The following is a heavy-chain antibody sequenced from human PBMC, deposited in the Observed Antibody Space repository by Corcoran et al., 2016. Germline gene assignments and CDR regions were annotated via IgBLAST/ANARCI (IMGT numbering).Heavy chain of an antibody. CDR2: IIPIFGTA. D-gene: IGHD2-15*01. CDR3: ARGGGSSDDDFDY. CDR1: GGTFSSYA. V-gene: IGHV1-69*01. Sequence: QVQLVQSGAEVKKPGSSVKVSCKASGGTFSSYAISWVRQAPGQGLEWMGGIIPIFGTANYAQKFQGRVTLTEDESTSTAYMELSSLRSGDTAGYYWARGGGSSDDDFDYWGQGTLVTVSS. J-gene: IGHJ4*02.